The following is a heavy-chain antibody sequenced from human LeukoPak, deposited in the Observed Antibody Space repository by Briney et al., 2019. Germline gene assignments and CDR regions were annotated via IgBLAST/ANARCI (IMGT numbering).Heavy chain of an antibody. CDR1: GGSISSYY. D-gene: IGHD2-2*01. J-gene: IGHJ6*03. CDR2: INHSGST. V-gene: IGHV4-34*01. CDR3: ARMSEDIVVVRALWHYYYYYMDV. Sequence: SETLSLTCTVSGGSISSYYWSWIRQPPGKGLGWIGEINHSGSTNYNPSLKSRVTISVDTSKNQFSLKLSSVTAADTAVYYCARMSEDIVVVRALWHYYYYYMDVWGKGTTVTISS.